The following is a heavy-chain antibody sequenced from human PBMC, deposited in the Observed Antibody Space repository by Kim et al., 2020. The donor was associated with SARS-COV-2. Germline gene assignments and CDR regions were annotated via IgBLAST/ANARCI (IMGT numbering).Heavy chain of an antibody. D-gene: IGHD3-10*01. Sequence: GGSLRLSCAASGFTFSSYAMSWVRQAPGKGLEWVSSISGDSGKSYYADSVKGRFTISRDNSKSTLYLQMDSLRAEDTAVYYCAKITGIFSAGSVYWGRGTLVTVSS. J-gene: IGHJ4*02. CDR1: GFTFSSYA. CDR3: AKITGIFSAGSVY. CDR2: ISGDSGKS. V-gene: IGHV3-23*01.